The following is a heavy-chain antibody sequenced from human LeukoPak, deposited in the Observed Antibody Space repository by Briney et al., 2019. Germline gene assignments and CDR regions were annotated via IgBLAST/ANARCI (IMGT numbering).Heavy chain of an antibody. CDR2: IHYSGST. D-gene: IGHD6-25*01. Sequence: PSETLSLTCAVSGGSISSDYFWIWIRQHPGKGLEWIGYIHYSGSTYSNPSLKSRVNMSVDTSKNQFSLKLRSVTDADTAVYYCARDANPIAAATYNWFDPWGQGTLVIVCS. J-gene: IGHJ5*02. CDR1: GGSISSDYF. V-gene: IGHV4-31*11. CDR3: ARDANPIAAATYNWFDP.